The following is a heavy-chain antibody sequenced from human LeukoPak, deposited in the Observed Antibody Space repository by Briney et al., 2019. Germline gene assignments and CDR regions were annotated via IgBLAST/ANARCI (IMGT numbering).Heavy chain of an antibody. CDR2: IYYSGST. Sequence: SETLSLTCTVSGGPISSYYWSWIRQPPGKGLEWIGHIYYSGSTNYNPSLKSRVTISVDTSKNQFSLKLSSVTAADTAVYYCARDDSSGSLGAFDIWGQGTMVTVSS. V-gene: IGHV4-59*13. D-gene: IGHD3-22*01. CDR3: ARDDSSGSLGAFDI. CDR1: GGPISSYY. J-gene: IGHJ3*02.